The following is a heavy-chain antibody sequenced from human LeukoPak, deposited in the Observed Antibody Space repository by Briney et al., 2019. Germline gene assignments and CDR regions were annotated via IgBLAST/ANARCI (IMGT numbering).Heavy chain of an antibody. CDR1: GFTFSSYW. V-gene: IGHV3-74*01. Sequence: GGSLRLSCSASGFTFSSYWIHWVRQAPGKGLVWVSHINSDGSSTSYADSVKGRFTISRDNAKNTLYLQMSTLRAEGTAVYYCARGTGVGSYLAAFDIWGQGTTVTVSS. D-gene: IGHD1-26*01. CDR2: INSDGSST. CDR3: ARGTGVGSYLAAFDI. J-gene: IGHJ3*02.